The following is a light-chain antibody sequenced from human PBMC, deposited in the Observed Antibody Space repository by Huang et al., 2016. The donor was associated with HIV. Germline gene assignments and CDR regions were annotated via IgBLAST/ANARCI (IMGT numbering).Light chain of an antibody. CDR1: QSVTTN. CDR2: YTS. J-gene: IGKJ1*01. CDR3: HQTSTLPQT. V-gene: IGKV6-21*02. Sequence: EIVLTQSPDFQSVTVKEKVTITCRASQSVTTNLHWYQQKPDQSPKLLIKYTSQSISGVPSRFSGGGSGTDFTLTINGLEAEDAATYYCHQTSTLPQTFGQGTKMEV.